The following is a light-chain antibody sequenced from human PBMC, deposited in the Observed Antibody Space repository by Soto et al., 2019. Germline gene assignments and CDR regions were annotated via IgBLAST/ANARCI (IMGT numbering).Light chain of an antibody. Sequence: QSVLTQPPSASGSPGQSVTISCTGTKNDIGVYDFVSWYQHHPGKAPRLIIYEVVQRPSGVPDRFSGSKSGNTASLTVSGLQAADEADYFCKSYAGSNTYVFGGETKVTVL. J-gene: IGLJ1*01. CDR1: KNDIGVYDF. CDR2: EVV. V-gene: IGLV2-8*01. CDR3: KSYAGSNTYV.